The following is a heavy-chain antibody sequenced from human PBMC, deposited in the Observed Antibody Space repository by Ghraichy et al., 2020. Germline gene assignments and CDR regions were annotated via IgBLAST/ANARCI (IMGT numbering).Heavy chain of an antibody. Sequence: SETLSLTCAVYGRKFSDYYRSWLRQPPGKGLAWNGQIKHEGITDYNPSLKSRVTISLDRSQDQFSLKLTSVTAADTAVYYCATLGGGLATSTAWATVNYLGYWGQITEVSV. D-gene: IGHD1-26*01. J-gene: IGHJ4*01. CDR3: ATLGGGLATSTAWATVNYLGY. CDR1: GRKFSDYY. CDR2: IKHEGIT. V-gene: IGHV4-34*08.